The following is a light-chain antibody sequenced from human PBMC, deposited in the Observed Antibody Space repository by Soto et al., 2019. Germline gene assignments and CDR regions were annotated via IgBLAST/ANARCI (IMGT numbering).Light chain of an antibody. Sequence: EIVLTQSPATLSLSPGERATLSCRASQSVTTYLAWYQQKPGQAPRLLIYDASNRATGIPARFSGSGSGTDFTLTIGSLEPEDFAIYYCQQYNNWPPYTFGQGTKLEIK. CDR3: QQYNNWPPYT. CDR1: QSVTTY. J-gene: IGKJ2*01. V-gene: IGKV3-11*01. CDR2: DAS.